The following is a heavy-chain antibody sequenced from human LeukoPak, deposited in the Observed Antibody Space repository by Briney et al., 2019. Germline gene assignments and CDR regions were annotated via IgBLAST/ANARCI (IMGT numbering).Heavy chain of an antibody. Sequence: GASVTVSCKASGYTFTSYGISWVRQAPGQGLEWMGWISACNGNTNYAQNLQGRVTMTTDTSTSTAYMERRRLRSDAPAVFYCPRDRVGATRRFDPWGQGTLVTVSP. D-gene: IGHD1-26*01. J-gene: IGHJ5*02. CDR3: PRDRVGATRRFDP. CDR2: ISACNGNT. CDR1: GYTFTSYG. V-gene: IGHV1-18*01.